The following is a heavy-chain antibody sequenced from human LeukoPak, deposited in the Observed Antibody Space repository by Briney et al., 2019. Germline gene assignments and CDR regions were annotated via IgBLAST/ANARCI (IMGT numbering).Heavy chain of an antibody. CDR3: ARVAAVAGNDAFDI. CDR2: ITAYNGNT. CDR1: GYTFTSYG. Sequence: ASVKDSCKASGYTFTSYGISWVRQAPGQGLEWMGWITAYNGNTNYAQKFQGRVTMTTDTSTSTSYMGLRSLRSDDTAVYYCARVAAVAGNDAFDIWGQGTMVTVSS. D-gene: IGHD6-19*01. V-gene: IGHV1-18*01. J-gene: IGHJ3*02.